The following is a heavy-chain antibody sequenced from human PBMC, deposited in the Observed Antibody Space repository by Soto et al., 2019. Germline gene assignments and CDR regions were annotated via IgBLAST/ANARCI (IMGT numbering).Heavy chain of an antibody. D-gene: IGHD2-2*01. CDR2: IIPIFGTA. V-gene: IGHV1-69*13. CDR1: GGTFSSYA. Sequence: SVNVSCKASGGTFSSYAISWVRQAPGQGLEWMGGIIPIFGTANYAQKFQGRVTITADESTSTAYMELSSLRSEDTAVYYCARAEYQLLRDGMDVWGQGTTVTVSS. CDR3: ARAEYQLLRDGMDV. J-gene: IGHJ6*02.